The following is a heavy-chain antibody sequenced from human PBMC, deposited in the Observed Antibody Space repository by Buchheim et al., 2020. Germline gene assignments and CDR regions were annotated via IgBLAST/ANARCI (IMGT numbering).Heavy chain of an antibody. CDR3: ARHTVYYDFWSGYYTFYYYGMDV. V-gene: IGHV4-34*01. CDR1: GGSFSGYY. J-gene: IGHJ6*02. D-gene: IGHD3-3*01. CDR2: INHSGST. Sequence: QVQLQQWGAGLLKPSETLSLTCAVYGGSFSGYYWSWIRQPPGKGLEWIGEINHSGSTNYNPSLKSRVTISVDTSKNQFSLKLSSVTAADTAVYYCARHTVYYDFWSGYYTFYYYGMDVWGQGTT.